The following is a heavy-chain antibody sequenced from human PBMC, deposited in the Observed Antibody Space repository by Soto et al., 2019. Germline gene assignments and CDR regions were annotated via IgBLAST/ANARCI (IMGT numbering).Heavy chain of an antibody. Sequence: EVQLVESGGGLVRPGGPRDFPCAASESTLGRHWRPWAPQVPGRGLEWVANIKQDGSDKYYVDSVKGRFTISRDNAKNSLYLQMNSLRAEDTAVYYCARTRDSSADFDCWGQGTLVTVSS. CDR1: ESTLGRHW. V-gene: IGHV3-7*01. J-gene: IGHJ4*02. CDR3: ARTRDSSADFDC. D-gene: IGHD6-25*01. CDR2: IKQDGSDK.